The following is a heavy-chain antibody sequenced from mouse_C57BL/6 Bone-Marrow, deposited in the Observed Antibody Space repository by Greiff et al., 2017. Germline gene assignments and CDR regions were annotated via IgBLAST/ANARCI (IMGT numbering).Heavy chain of an antibody. CDR1: GYTFTSYW. Sequence: QVQLQQPGAELVKPGASVKLSCKASGYTFTSYWMHWVKQRPGQGLEWIGMIHPNSGSTNYNEKFKSKATLTVDKSSSTAYMQLSSLTSEDSAVYDCARPITTVVAFDYWGQGTTLPVSS. J-gene: IGHJ2*01. CDR3: ARPITTVVAFDY. V-gene: IGHV1-64*01. CDR2: IHPNSGST. D-gene: IGHD1-1*01.